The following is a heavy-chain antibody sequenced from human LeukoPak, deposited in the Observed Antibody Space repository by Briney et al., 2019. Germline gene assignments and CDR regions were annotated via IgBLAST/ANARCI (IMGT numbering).Heavy chain of an antibody. Sequence: GGSLRLSCAASGFTFSGSAMHWVRQASGKGLEWVGRIRSKVNSYAAAYAASVKGRFTISRDDSKNTAYLQMNSLKTEDTAVYYCARATVTTSDFYYYYMDVWGKGTTVTVSS. CDR1: GFTFSGSA. CDR2: IRSKVNSYAA. V-gene: IGHV3-73*01. CDR3: ARATVTTSDFYYYYMDV. D-gene: IGHD4-17*01. J-gene: IGHJ6*03.